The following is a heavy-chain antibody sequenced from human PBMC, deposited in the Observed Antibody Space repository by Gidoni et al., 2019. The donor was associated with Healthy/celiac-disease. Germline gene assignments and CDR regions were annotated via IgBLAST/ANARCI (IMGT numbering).Heavy chain of an antibody. J-gene: IGHJ6*02. Sequence: EVQLVESGGGLVQPGGSLRLSCAASGFSFSRYWMHWVRQAPGKGLVWVSRINSDGSSTSYADSVKGRFTISRDNAKNTLYLQMNSLRAEDTAVYYCARGHVDIVATPNGMDVWGQGTTVTVSS. V-gene: IGHV3-74*01. CDR1: GFSFSRYW. D-gene: IGHD5-12*01. CDR2: INSDGSST. CDR3: ARGHVDIVATPNGMDV.